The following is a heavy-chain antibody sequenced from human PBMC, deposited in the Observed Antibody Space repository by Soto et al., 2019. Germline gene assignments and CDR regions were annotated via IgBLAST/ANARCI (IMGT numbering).Heavy chain of an antibody. Sequence: DVQLLESGGGLVQPGGSLRLSCAASGFTFSSYAMSWVRQAPGKGLEWVSAISGSGGSTYYADSVKGRFTISRDNSKTTLDLQMNSLRAEDTAVYYCAKPMPDYYDSSGYSPIDYWGQGTLVTVAS. CDR2: ISGSGGST. D-gene: IGHD3-22*01. J-gene: IGHJ4*02. V-gene: IGHV3-23*01. CDR1: GFTFSSYA. CDR3: AKPMPDYYDSSGYSPIDY.